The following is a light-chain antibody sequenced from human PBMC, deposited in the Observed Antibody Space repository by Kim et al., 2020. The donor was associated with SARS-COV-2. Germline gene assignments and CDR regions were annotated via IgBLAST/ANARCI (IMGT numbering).Light chain of an antibody. CDR3: ASWDDSLSGFVV. CDR2: KNH. J-gene: IGLJ2*01. V-gene: IGLV1-47*01. Sequence: QRVTISCSGSSSTIGNNFVYWYQQIPGTAPKVLIYKNHRRPSGVPDRFSGAKSGTSASLAISGLRSEDEGDYYCASWDDSLSGFVVFGGGTQLTVL. CDR1: SSTIGNNF.